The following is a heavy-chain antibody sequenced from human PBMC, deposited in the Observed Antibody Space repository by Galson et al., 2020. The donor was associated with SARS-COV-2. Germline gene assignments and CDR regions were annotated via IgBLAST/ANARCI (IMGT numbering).Heavy chain of an antibody. V-gene: IGHV4-34*01. J-gene: IGHJ6*03. Sequence: SETLSLTCAVYGGSFSDHYWGWIRQSPGKALEWIAEINHSGRTNYNPSLESRVSISVDRSKKQFSLRLRSVTAADTGLYFCARDGRSHVEGAYYYYMDVWGKGTPVTVSS. CDR2: INHSGRT. CDR1: GGSFSDHY. CDR3: ARDGRSHVEGAYYYYMDV. D-gene: IGHD1-26*01.